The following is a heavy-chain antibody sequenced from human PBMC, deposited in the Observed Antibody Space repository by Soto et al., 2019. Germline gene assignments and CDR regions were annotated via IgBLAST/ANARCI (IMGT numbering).Heavy chain of an antibody. V-gene: IGHV6-1*01. CDR2: TYYRSKWYY. J-gene: IGHJ4*02. CDR3: ASDPGYSLYY. Sequence: SQTLSLTCAISGDSVSIKSAAWNWIRQSPSRGLEWLGRTYYRSKWYYDYADSVKSRITINSDTSKNQFSLQLNSVTPEDTAVYYCASDPGYSLYYPAQGTLVIGSS. CDR1: GDSVSIKSAA. D-gene: IGHD5-18*01.